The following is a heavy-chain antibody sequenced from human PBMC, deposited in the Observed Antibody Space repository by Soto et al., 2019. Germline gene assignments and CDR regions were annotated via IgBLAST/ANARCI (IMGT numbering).Heavy chain of an antibody. J-gene: IGHJ4*02. CDR3: AKPPVLGPAVKLSYYFDY. V-gene: IGHV3-23*01. D-gene: IGHD2-2*01. CDR2: ISGSGGST. Sequence: GGSLRLSCAASGFTFSSYAMSWVRQAPGKGLEWVSAISGSGGSTYYADSVKGRFTISRDNSKNTLYLQMNSLRAEDTAVYYCAKPPVLGPAVKLSYYFDYWGQGTLVTVSS. CDR1: GFTFSSYA.